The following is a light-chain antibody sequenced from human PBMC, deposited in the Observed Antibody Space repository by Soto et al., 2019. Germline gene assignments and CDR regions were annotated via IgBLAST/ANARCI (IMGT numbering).Light chain of an antibody. J-gene: IGLJ3*02. V-gene: IGLV6-57*01. Sequence: NFMLTQPHSVSASPGKTVIISCNRSSGSIASNYVQWYQQRPGSSPTTVIYEDNQRPSGVTDRFSGSNDSSSNSASLTISGLETEDEADYFCQSYDATNQVFGGGTKLTVL. CDR1: SGSIASNY. CDR3: QSYDATNQV. CDR2: EDN.